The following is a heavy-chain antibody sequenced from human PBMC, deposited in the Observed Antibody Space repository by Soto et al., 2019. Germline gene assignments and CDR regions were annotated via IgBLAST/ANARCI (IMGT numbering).Heavy chain of an antibody. D-gene: IGHD1-26*01. CDR3: VRVKEELLWPNWFDP. V-gene: IGHV5-51*01. CDR2: IYPDDSDT. CDR1: GYNFNNYY. Sequence: PGESLKISCRGSGYNFNNYYIGWVRQMPGKGLEWMGIIYPDDSDTKYSSSFQGQVTISVDKSVSTAYLQWSSLKASDSAMYYCVRVKEELLWPNWFDPWGQGTRVTVSS. J-gene: IGHJ5*02.